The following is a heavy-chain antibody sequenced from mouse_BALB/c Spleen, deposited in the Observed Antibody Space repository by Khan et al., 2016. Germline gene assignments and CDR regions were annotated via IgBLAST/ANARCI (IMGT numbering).Heavy chain of an antibody. D-gene: IGHD1-1*01. CDR1: GYSITSDYA. V-gene: IGHV3-2*02. J-gene: IGHJ2*01. CDR3: ARLDYGRSYYFDY. Sequence: EVQLQESGPGLVKPSQSPSLTCTVTGYSITSDYAWNWIRQFPGNKLEWMGYISYSGSTSYNPSLKSRISITRDTSKNQFFLQLNSVTTEDTATXYCARLDYGRSYYFDYWGQGTTLTVSS. CDR2: ISYSGST.